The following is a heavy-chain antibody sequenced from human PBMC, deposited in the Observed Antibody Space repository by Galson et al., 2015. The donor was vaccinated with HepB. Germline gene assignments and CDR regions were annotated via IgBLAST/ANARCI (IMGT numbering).Heavy chain of an antibody. Sequence: SVKVSCKVSGYTLTELSMHWVRQAPGKGLEWMGGFDPEDGETIYAQKFQGRVTMTEDTSTDAAYMELSSLRSEDTAVYYCATDLSTVTTKDYWGQGTLVTVSS. CDR1: GYTLTELS. J-gene: IGHJ4*02. D-gene: IGHD4-17*01. CDR2: FDPEDGET. V-gene: IGHV1-24*01. CDR3: ATDLSTVTTKDY.